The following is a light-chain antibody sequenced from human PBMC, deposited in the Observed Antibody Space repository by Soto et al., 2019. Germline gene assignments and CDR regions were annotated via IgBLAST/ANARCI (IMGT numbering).Light chain of an antibody. CDR2: EVS. J-gene: IGLJ2*01. CDR3: SSYTSRSTLVV. CDR1: TSDVGGYNY. V-gene: IGLV2-14*01. Sequence: QSALTQPASVSGSPGQSITISCTGTTSDVGGYNYVSWYQQHPGKAPKLMIYEVSNRPSGVSNRFSGSKSGNTASLTISGXXXXXXXXYYXSSYTSRSTLVVFGGGTK.